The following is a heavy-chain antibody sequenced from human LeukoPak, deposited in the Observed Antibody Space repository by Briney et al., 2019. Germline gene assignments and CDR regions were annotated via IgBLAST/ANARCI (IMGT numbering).Heavy chain of an antibody. Sequence: GGSLRVSCAASGFRFSSYWMSWVRQAPGKGLEWVANIKQDGSEKYYVDSVKGRFTITRDNAKNSLYLQMNSLRAEDTAVYYCATDGGPFDTWGQGTLVTVSS. CDR3: ATDGGPFDT. V-gene: IGHV3-7*01. CDR2: IKQDGSEK. J-gene: IGHJ4*02. D-gene: IGHD4-23*01. CDR1: GFRFSSYW.